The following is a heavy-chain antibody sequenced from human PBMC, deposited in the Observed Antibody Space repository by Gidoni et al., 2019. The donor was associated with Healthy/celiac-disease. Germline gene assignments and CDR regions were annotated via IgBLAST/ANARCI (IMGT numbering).Heavy chain of an antibody. J-gene: IGHJ4*02. CDR2: ISGSGGST. D-gene: IGHD6-19*01. Sequence: EVQLLESGGGLVQPGGSLRLSCVASRFTFSSYAMGLVRQAPGKGLEWVSAISGSGGSTYYADSVKGRFTISRDNSKNTLYLQMNSLRAEDTAVYYCAIPGIAVAGSDYWGQGTLVTVSS. CDR1: RFTFSSYA. CDR3: AIPGIAVAGSDY. V-gene: IGHV3-23*01.